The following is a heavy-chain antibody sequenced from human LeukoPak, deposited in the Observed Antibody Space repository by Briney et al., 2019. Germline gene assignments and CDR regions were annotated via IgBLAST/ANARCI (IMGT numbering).Heavy chain of an antibody. J-gene: IGHJ4*02. V-gene: IGHV1-18*01. CDR3: ARNTYYYDSSGYYSY. CDR2: ISAYNGNT. D-gene: IGHD3-22*01. Sequence: ASVKVSCKASGYTLTSYGISWVRQAPGQGLDWMGLISAYNGNTNYAQKLQGRVTMTTDTSTSTAYMELRSLRSDDTAVYYCARNTYYYDSSGYYSYWGQGTLVTVSS. CDR1: GYTLTSYG.